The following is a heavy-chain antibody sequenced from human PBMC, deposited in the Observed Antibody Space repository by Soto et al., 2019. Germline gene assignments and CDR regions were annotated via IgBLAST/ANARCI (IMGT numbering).Heavy chain of an antibody. CDR2: INHSGST. J-gene: IGHJ4*02. CDR1: GGSFSGYY. D-gene: IGHD6-13*01. Sequence: SETLSLTCAVYGGSFSGYYWSWIRQPPGKGLEWIGEINHSGSTNYNPSLRSRVTISVDTSKNQFSLKLSSVTAADTAVYYCARGRGIAAAGKSFDYWGQGTLVTVSS. V-gene: IGHV4-34*01. CDR3: ARGRGIAAAGKSFDY.